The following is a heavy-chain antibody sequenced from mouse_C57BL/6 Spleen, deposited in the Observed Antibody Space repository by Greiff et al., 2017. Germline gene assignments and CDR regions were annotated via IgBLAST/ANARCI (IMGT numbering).Heavy chain of an antibody. V-gene: IGHV1-64*01. Sequence: QVQLQQPGAELVKPGASVKLSCKASGYTFTSYWMHWVKQRPGQGLEWIGMIHPNSGSTNYNEKFKSKATLTVDKSSSTAYMQLSSLTSEDSAIYDYARWWGYYNYDDYWGQGTTLTVSS. D-gene: IGHD2-3*01. CDR3: ARWWGYYNYDDY. J-gene: IGHJ2*01. CDR2: IHPNSGST. CDR1: GYTFTSYW.